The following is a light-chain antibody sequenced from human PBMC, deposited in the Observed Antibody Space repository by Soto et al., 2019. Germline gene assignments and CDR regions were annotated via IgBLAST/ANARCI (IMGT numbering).Light chain of an antibody. J-gene: IGLJ3*02. CDR1: SSDVGGYNY. CDR2: DVS. CDR3: SSSTTTSTLLV. Sequence: QSVLTQPASVTGSPGQSITISCTGTSSDVGGYNYVSWYQQHPGKAPKLMIYDVSSRPSGVSNRFSGSKSGNTASLTISGLQADDEADYYCSSSTTTSTLLVFGGGTKLTVL. V-gene: IGLV2-14*01.